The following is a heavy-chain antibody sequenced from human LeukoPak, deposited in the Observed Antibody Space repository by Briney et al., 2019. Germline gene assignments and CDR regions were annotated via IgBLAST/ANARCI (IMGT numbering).Heavy chain of an antibody. V-gene: IGHV4-38-2*01. CDR1: GYSIRGDDY. D-gene: IGHD4-17*01. CDR3: ARNRSVTTTPGFDH. J-gene: IGHJ4*02. Sequence: PETLSLTCAVSGYSIRGDDYWGWIRQSPGKGLEWIGSIYHSGSTHYNPSLKSRATISVDTSKNQFSLMLNSVTAADTAVYYCARNRSVTTTPGFDHWGQGTLVTVSS. CDR2: IYHSGST.